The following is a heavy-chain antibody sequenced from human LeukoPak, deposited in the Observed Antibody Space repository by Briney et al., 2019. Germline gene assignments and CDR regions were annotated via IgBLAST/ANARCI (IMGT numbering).Heavy chain of an antibody. CDR2: MHSSGST. D-gene: IGHD3-9*01. CDR3: ARRNDILTGYYSSFDN. Sequence: PSETLSLTRTVSGGSITSGVYYWGWIRQPPGKGLEWVGSMHSSGSTYYNPSLKGRGTISVDTSKKQFSLKLSSVTAADTAVYYCARRNDILTGYYSSFDNWGQGTLVTVSS. V-gene: IGHV4-39*01. J-gene: IGHJ4*02. CDR1: GGSITSGVYY.